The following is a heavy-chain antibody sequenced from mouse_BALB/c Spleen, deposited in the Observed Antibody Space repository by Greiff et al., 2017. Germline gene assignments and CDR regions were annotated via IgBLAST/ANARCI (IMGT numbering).Heavy chain of an antibody. D-gene: IGHD2-1*01. CDR2: ISNGGGST. V-gene: IGHV5-12-2*01. Sequence: EVKVVESGGGLVQPGGSLKLSCAASGFTFSSYTMSWVRQTPEKRLEWVAYISNGGGSTYYPDTVKGRFTISRDNAKNTLYLQMSSLKSEDTAMYYCARDGNYLDYWGQGTTLTVSS. J-gene: IGHJ2*01. CDR3: ARDGNYLDY. CDR1: GFTFSSYT.